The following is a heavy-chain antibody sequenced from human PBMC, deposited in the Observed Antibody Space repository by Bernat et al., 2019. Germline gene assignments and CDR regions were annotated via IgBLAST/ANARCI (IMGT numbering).Heavy chain of an antibody. D-gene: IGHD5-12*01. J-gene: IGHJ4*02. CDR2: ISGSGGST. Sequence: EVQLLESGGDLVQPGGSLRLSCAASGFTFSSYAMSWVRQAPGKGLEWVSAISGSGGSTYYADSVKGRFTISRDNSKNTLYLQMNSLRAEDTAVYYCAKDRYSGYKKFDYWGQGTLVTVSS. CDR1: GFTFSSYA. CDR3: AKDRYSGYKKFDY. V-gene: IGHV3-23*01.